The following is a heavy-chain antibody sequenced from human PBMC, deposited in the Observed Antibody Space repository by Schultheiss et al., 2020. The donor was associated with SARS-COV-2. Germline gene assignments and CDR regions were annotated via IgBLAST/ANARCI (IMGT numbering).Heavy chain of an antibody. CDR1: GFTFSSYS. V-gene: IGHV3-21*01. Sequence: GGSLRLSCAASGFTFSSYSMNWVRQAPGKGLEWVSSISSSSSYIYYADSVKGRFTISRDDAKNSLFLQMNSLRAEDTAIYYCARPTTSGVFLPFEYWGQGTLVTVSS. CDR3: ARPTTSGVFLPFEY. J-gene: IGHJ4*02. CDR2: ISSSSSYI. D-gene: IGHD1-1*01.